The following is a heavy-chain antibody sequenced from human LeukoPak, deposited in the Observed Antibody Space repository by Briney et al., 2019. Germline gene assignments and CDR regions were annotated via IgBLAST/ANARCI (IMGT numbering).Heavy chain of an antibody. CDR1: GYSFTSYW. Sequence: GESLKISCKGSGYSFTSYWIGWVRQMPGKGLEWMGIIYPGDSDTRYSPSFQGQVTISADKSISTAYLQWSSLEASDTAMYYCARLTVRGYYDSSGYPSDAFDIWGQGTMVTVSS. J-gene: IGHJ3*02. CDR2: IYPGDSDT. D-gene: IGHD3-22*01. V-gene: IGHV5-51*01. CDR3: ARLTVRGYYDSSGYPSDAFDI.